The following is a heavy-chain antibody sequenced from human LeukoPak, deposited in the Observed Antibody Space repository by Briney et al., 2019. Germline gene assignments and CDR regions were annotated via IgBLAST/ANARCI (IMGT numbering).Heavy chain of an antibody. CDR2: IYSGGST. Sequence: GGSLRLSCAASGFTVSSNYMSWVRQAPGKGLEWVSDIYSGGSTYYADSVKGRFTISRDNSKNTLYLQMNSLRAEDTAVYYCARDRYSSGWYPNWGQGTLVTVSS. D-gene: IGHD6-19*01. V-gene: IGHV3-53*01. CDR3: ARDRYSSGWYPN. CDR1: GFTVSSNY. J-gene: IGHJ4*02.